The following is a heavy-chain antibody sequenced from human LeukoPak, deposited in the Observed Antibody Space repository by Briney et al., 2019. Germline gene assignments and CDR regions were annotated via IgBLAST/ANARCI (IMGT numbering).Heavy chain of an antibody. CDR1: GFTFSSFA. CDR3: AKRGAYCSTTRCSDFDY. CDR2: ISGSGGST. J-gene: IGHJ4*02. Sequence: GGSLRLSCAASGFTFSSFAMSWVRQVPGKGLEWVSAISGSGGSTYYADSVKGRFTISRDNSKNTLFLQMNSLRADDTAIYYYAKRGAYCSTTRCSDFDYWGQGTLVTVSS. V-gene: IGHV3-23*01. D-gene: IGHD2-2*01.